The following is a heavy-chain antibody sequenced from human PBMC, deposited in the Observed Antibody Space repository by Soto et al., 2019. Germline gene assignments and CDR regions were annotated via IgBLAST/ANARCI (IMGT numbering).Heavy chain of an antibody. CDR2: ISYDGSNK. CDR1: GFSISSDW. CDR3: AKSHFLEWLLNLFDY. Sequence: GGSLRLSCTASGFSISSDWMNWVRQAPGKGLEWVAVISYDGSNKYYADSVKGRFTISRDNSKNTLYLQMNSLRAEDTAVYYCAKSHFLEWLLNLFDYWGQGTLVTVSS. J-gene: IGHJ4*02. V-gene: IGHV3-30*18. D-gene: IGHD3-3*01.